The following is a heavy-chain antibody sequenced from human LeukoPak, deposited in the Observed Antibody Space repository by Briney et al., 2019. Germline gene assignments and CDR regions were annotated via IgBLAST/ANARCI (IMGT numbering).Heavy chain of an antibody. D-gene: IGHD5-24*01. CDR1: GGSISSSSYY. Sequence: SETLSLTCTVSGGSISSSSYYWGWIRQPPGKGLEWIGSIYYSGSTYYNPSLKSRVTISVDTSKNQFSLKLSSVTAADTAVYYCARSRWLLLPFDYWGQGTLVTVSS. J-gene: IGHJ4*02. CDR2: IYYSGST. CDR3: ARSRWLLLPFDY. V-gene: IGHV4-39*01.